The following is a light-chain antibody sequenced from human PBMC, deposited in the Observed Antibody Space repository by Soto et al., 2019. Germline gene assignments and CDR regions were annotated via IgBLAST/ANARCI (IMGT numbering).Light chain of an antibody. J-gene: IGLJ1*01. CDR2: DVR. V-gene: IGLV2-14*01. CDR3: SSYTISSTLYV. CDR1: SSDVGGYNY. Sequence: QSALTEPASVSVSPGQSSTIACTGNSSDVGGYNYVSRYQQHPGKAPKLMIYDVRNRPSGVSNRFSGSKSVNRASLTISGLQAADVADSYCSSYTISSTLYVFGTGTKVTVL.